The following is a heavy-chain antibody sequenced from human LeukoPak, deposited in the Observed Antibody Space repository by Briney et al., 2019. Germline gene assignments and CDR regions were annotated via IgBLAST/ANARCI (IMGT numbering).Heavy chain of an antibody. CDR2: IYSGGST. CDR1: GFTVSSTY. V-gene: IGHV3-53*01. Sequence: PGGSLRLSCTSSGFTVSSTYISWVRQAPGKGLDWVSVIYSGGSTDYADSVKGRFTISRDNSKNTLYLQMNSLRAEDTAVYYCAKGGGYTVAFNWFDPWGQGTLVTVSS. D-gene: IGHD6-13*01. J-gene: IGHJ5*02. CDR3: AKGGGYTVAFNWFDP.